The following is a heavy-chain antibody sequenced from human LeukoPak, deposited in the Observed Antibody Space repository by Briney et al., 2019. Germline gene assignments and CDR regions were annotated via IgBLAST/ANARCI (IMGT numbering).Heavy chain of an antibody. CDR1: GLTFSSYT. Sequence: GGSLRLSCAASGLTFSSYTMNWVRQAPGKGLEWVSSISSGSTYIYYADSVKGRFTISRDNAKNALYLQMNSLRAEDTAVYYCARVWGSTIYNWGQGTLVTVSS. J-gene: IGHJ4*02. CDR3: ARVWGSTIYN. D-gene: IGHD5/OR15-5a*01. CDR2: ISSGSTYI. V-gene: IGHV3-21*01.